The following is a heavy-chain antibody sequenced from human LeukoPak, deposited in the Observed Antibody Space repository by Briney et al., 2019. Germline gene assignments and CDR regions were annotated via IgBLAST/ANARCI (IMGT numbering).Heavy chain of an antibody. D-gene: IGHD3-9*01. J-gene: IGHJ4*02. Sequence: SETLSLTCAVYGGSFSGYYWSWIRQPPGKGLEWIGEINHSGSTNYNPSLKSRVTISVDTSKNQFSLKLSSVTAADTAVYYCAGGRRPPHRATGFDYWGQGTLVTVSS. V-gene: IGHV4-34*01. CDR2: INHSGST. CDR1: GGSFSGYY. CDR3: AGGRRPPHRATGFDY.